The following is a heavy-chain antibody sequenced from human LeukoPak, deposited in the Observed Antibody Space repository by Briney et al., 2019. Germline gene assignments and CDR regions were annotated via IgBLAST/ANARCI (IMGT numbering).Heavy chain of an antibody. D-gene: IGHD6-13*01. Sequence: GASVKVSCKASGYTLTGYYMHWVRQAPGQGLEWMGWINPNSGGTNYAQKFQGRVTMTRDTSISTAYMELSRLRSDDTAVYYCARGIAAAGTGSYFDYWGQGTLVTVSS. CDR1: GYTLTGYY. CDR2: INPNSGGT. CDR3: ARGIAAAGTGSYFDY. J-gene: IGHJ4*02. V-gene: IGHV1-2*02.